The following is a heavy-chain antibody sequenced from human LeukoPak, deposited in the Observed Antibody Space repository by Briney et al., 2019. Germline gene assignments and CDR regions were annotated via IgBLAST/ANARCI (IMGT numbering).Heavy chain of an antibody. D-gene: IGHD1/OR15-1a*01. J-gene: IGHJ4*02. V-gene: IGHV3-15*01. CDR1: GFNFNDAW. CDR3: SWEQDASFGRRLEN. CDR2: LKSKGSGGTT. Sequence: GGSLRLSCAASGFNFNDAWMSWVRQAPGKGLEWVGRLKSKGSGGTTDYSAPVKGRFTISRDDSENTLYLRMNSLKIEDTAVYFCSWEQDASFGRRLENWGQGTLVTVAS.